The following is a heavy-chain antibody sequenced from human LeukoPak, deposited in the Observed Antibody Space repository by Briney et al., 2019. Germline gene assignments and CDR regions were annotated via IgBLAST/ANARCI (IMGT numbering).Heavy chain of an antibody. CDR3: ARWWLIKGFDY. J-gene: IGHJ4*02. CDR1: GGSISSGSYY. Sequence: SETLSLTCTVSGGSISSGSYYWSWIRQPAGKGLEWIGRIYTSGSTNYNPSLKSRVTISVDTSKNQFSLKLSSVTAADTAVYYCARWWLIKGFDYWGQGTLVTVSS. D-gene: IGHD6-19*01. V-gene: IGHV4-61*02. CDR2: IYTSGST.